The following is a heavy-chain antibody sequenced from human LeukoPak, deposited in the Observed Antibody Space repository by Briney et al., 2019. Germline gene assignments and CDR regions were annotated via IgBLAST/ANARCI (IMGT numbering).Heavy chain of an antibody. V-gene: IGHV3-64*01. CDR2: ISSNGGST. D-gene: IGHD2-21*02. J-gene: IGHJ5*02. CDR1: GFTFSSYA. CDR3: ATTCLHIVVVTDPLEACDH. Sequence: PGGSLRLSCAASGFTFSSYAMHWVRQAPGEGLEYVSAISSNGGSTYYANSVKGRFTISRDNSKNTLYLQMNSLRAEDTAVYYCATTCLHIVVVTDPLEACDHWGQGTLVTVSS.